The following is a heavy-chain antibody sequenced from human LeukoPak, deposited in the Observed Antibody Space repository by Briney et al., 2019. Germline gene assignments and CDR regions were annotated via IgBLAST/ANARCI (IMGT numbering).Heavy chain of an antibody. CDR3: AKDLGIRVGATTRDY. CDR2: ISGSGGST. CDR1: GFTFSSYA. J-gene: IGHJ4*02. Sequence: EGSLRLSCAASGFTFSSYAMSWVRQAPGKGLEWVSAISGSGGSTYYADSVKGRFTISRDNSKNTLYLQMNSLRAEDTAVYYCAKDLGIRVGATTRDYWGQGTLVTVSS. V-gene: IGHV3-23*01. D-gene: IGHD1-26*01.